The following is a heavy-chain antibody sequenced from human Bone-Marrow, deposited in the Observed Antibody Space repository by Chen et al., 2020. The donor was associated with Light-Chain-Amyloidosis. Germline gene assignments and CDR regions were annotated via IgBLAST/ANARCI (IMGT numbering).Heavy chain of an antibody. CDR3: ARGGGVVWGDPWYFDL. CDR1: GFTFSSYD. CDR2: IGTAGDP. J-gene: IGHJ2*01. D-gene: IGHD3-3*01. Sequence: EVQLVESGGGLVQPGGSLRLSCAASGFTFSSYDMHWVRQATGKGLEWVSAIGTAGDPYYPGSVKGRFTISRENAKNYLYLQMNSLRAGDTAVYYCARGGGVVWGDPWYFDLWGRGTLVTVSS. V-gene: IGHV3-13*05.